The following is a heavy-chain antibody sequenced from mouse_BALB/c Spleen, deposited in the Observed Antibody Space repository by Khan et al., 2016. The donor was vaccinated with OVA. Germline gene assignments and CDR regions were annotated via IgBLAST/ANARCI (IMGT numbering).Heavy chain of an antibody. CDR1: GYTFTNYG. Sequence: QIQLVQSGPELKKPGETVKISCKASGYTFTNYGMNWVKQAPGKGLKWMGWINTYTGEPTYADDFKGRVAFSLETSASTASLQINNLTSEDTATYFCARMKPYWYFDVWGAGTTVTVSS. CDR3: ARMKPYWYFDV. CDR2: INTYTGEP. V-gene: IGHV9-3-1*01. J-gene: IGHJ1*01.